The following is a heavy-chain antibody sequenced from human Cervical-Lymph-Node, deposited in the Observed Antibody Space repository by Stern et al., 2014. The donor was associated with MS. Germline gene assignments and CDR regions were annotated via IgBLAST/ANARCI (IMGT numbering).Heavy chain of an antibody. J-gene: IGHJ6*02. CDR3: ARGYSYDLSYYYYAMDV. V-gene: IGHV1-69*01. D-gene: IGHD5-18*01. CDR1: GGIFSSYA. Sequence: QDQLVESGAEVKKPGSSVKVSCKASGGIFSSYAIRWVRQAPGQGLEWMGGIIPIFGTANYAQKFQGRVTITRDGSTNKAYMELSSLRSDDTAIYYWARGYSYDLSYYYYAMDVWGQGTTVTVSS. CDR2: IIPIFGTA.